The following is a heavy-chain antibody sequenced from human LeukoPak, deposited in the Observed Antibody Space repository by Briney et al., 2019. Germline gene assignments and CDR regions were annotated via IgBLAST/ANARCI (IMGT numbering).Heavy chain of an antibody. CDR3: ARDSVAAAGTDAFDI. J-gene: IGHJ3*02. CDR2: IYYSGST. Sequence: SQTLSLTCTVSGGSISSGGYYWSWIRQHPGKGLEWIGYIYYSGSTYYNPSLKSRVTISVDTSKNRFSLKLSSVTAADTAVYYCARDSVAAAGTDAFDIWGQGTMVTVSS. V-gene: IGHV4-31*03. D-gene: IGHD6-13*01. CDR1: GGSISSGGYY.